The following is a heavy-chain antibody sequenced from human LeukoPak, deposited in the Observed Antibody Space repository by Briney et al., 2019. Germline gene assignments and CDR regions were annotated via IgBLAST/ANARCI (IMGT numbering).Heavy chain of an antibody. Sequence: SQTLSLTCTVSGGSISSGSYYWSWIRQPGGKGLEWLGLIYTSGSTNYNPSLKSRVTISVDTSKNQFSLKLSSVTAADTAVYYCARGGEQWLVLAGNNAFDIWGQGTMVTVSS. CDR3: ARGGEQWLVLAGNNAFDI. D-gene: IGHD6-19*01. CDR2: IYTSGST. CDR1: GGSISSGSYY. J-gene: IGHJ3*02. V-gene: IGHV4-61*02.